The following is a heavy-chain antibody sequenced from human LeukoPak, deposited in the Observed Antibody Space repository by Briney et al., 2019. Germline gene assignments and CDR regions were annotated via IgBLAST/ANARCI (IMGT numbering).Heavy chain of an antibody. J-gene: IGHJ6*03. V-gene: IGHV3-21*01. CDR1: GFTFDDYA. CDR2: ITSSSTYI. D-gene: IGHD1-26*01. Sequence: GGSLRLSCAASGFTFDDYAMHWVRQAPGKGLEWVLSITSSSTYIYYADSVKGRFTISRDNARNSLYLQMNSLRVEDTAVYYCARDPYSGNYGDYYYYYMDVWGKGTTVTISS. CDR3: ARDPYSGNYGDYYYYYMDV.